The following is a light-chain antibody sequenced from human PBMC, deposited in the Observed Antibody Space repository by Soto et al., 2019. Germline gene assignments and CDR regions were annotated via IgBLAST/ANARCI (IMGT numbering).Light chain of an antibody. J-gene: IGKJ1*01. CDR1: QSVKTK. CDR3: QQYSDWPPWT. V-gene: IGKV3-15*01. Sequence: EIVMTQSPDTLSVSPGERASLSCRASQSVKTKLAWYQQKPGQAPRLLMYSVSTRATGIPARFSGSGSGTEFTLTISSLQSEDFAVYYCQQYSDWPPWTFGQGTKVDIK. CDR2: SVS.